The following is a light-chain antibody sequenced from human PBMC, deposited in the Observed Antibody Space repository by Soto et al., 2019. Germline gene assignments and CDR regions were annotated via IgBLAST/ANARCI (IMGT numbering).Light chain of an antibody. V-gene: IGKV4-1*01. J-gene: IGKJ2*01. Sequence: DIVMTQSPDSLAVSLGERATINCKSSQSVLYSSNNKNYLAWYQQKPGQPPKLLIYWASTRESGVPDRFSGSGSGTDFTLTISSLQAEDVAVYYCQQYYSTFTYTFGQGTKLEIK. CDR3: QQYYSTFTYT. CDR1: QSVLYSSNNKNY. CDR2: WAS.